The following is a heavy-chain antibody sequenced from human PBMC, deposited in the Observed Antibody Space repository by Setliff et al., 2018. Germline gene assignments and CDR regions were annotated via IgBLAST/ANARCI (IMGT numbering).Heavy chain of an antibody. CDR1: GGSINSYY. D-gene: IGHD2-15*01. CDR3: ARERGSASRQTYFDS. Sequence: LSLTCIVSGGSINSYYWNWIRQPPGKGLEWIGYIYYSGNSNYDTNYNPSLKSRVTILSDTSKNQFSLILSSVTAADPAVYYCARERGSASRQTYFDSWGQGTLVTVSS. V-gene: IGHV4-59*01. J-gene: IGHJ4*02. CDR2: IYYSGNSNYDT.